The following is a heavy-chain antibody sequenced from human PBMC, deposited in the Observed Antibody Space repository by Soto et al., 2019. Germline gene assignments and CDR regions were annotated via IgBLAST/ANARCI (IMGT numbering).Heavy chain of an antibody. CDR2: IYHSGST. CDR1: GGSISSSNW. Sequence: PSETLSLTCAVSGGSISSSNWWSWVRQPPGKGLEWIGEIYHSGSTNYSPSLKSRVTISVDKSKNQFSLKLSSVTAADTAVYYCARDKCSGGSCGNWFDPWGQGTLVTVSS. CDR3: ARDKCSGGSCGNWFDP. V-gene: IGHV4-4*02. J-gene: IGHJ5*02. D-gene: IGHD2-15*01.